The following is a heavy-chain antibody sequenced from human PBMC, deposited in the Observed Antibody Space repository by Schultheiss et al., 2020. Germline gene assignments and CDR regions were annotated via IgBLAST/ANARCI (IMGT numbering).Heavy chain of an antibody. CDR3: ARGGTTVNNWFDP. CDR2: IYYSGST. CDR1: GGSISSGSYY. Sequence: SETLSLTCTVSGGSISSGSYYWSWIRQPAGKGLEWIGSIYYSGSTNYNPSLKSRVTISVDTSKNQFSLKLSSVTAADTALYYCARGGTTVNNWFDPWGQGTLVTVSS. D-gene: IGHD4-11*01. J-gene: IGHJ5*02. V-gene: IGHV4-61*02.